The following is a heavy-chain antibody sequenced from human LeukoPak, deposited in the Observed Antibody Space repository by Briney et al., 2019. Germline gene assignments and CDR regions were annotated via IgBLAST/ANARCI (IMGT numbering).Heavy chain of an antibody. V-gene: IGHV1-2*02. Sequence: ASVTVSSMPSLYTFTGYYMHWVRQAPGQGREWMGWINPNSGGTNYAQKFQGRVTLTRNTSISTAYMELSRVKSDDTAGYYCAIRQWPVQFDPWGQGTLVTVSS. CDR3: AIRQWPVQFDP. D-gene: IGHD6-19*01. CDR1: LYTFTGYY. CDR2: INPNSGGT. J-gene: IGHJ5*02.